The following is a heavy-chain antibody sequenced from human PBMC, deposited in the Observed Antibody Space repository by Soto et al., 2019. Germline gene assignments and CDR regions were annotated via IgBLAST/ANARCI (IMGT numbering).Heavy chain of an antibody. CDR2: IYDRGTT. CDR1: GGCINSGGYY. D-gene: IGHD2-15*01. Sequence: QVQLQESGPGLVKPSQTLSLTCTVSGGCINSGGYYWSWIRQHPWKGLEYIGYIYDRGTTYYNPSFQDRVTMLIAIAKNQVSLKLSSVTAADTAVYFCARDLARSCRGGTCNNWLEPWGPGTLVTVSS. J-gene: IGHJ5*02. CDR3: ARDLARSCRGGTCNNWLEP. V-gene: IGHV4-31*03.